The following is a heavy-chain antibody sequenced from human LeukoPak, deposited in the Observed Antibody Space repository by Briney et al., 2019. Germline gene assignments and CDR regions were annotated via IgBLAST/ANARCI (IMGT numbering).Heavy chain of an antibody. CDR3: TKRQRNHNFDY. V-gene: IGHV3-23*01. J-gene: IGHJ4*02. D-gene: IGHD1-14*01. CDR2: ISGSGAST. CDR1: GFTFSTYA. Sequence: GGSLRLSCAASGFTFSTYAMGWVRQAPGKGLEWVSAISGSGASTFYADSVKGRFTISRDNSKNTLYLQMDSLRAEDTAVYDCTKRQRNHNFDYWGQGTLVTVSS.